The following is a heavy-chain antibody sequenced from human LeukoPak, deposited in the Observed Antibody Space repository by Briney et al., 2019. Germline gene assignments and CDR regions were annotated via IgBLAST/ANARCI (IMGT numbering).Heavy chain of an antibody. D-gene: IGHD3-10*01. CDR1: GFTFSSYG. J-gene: IGHJ4*02. CDR3: AKDHYYGSGSYYKPPVLDY. Sequence: PGRSLRLSCAASGFTFSSYGMHWVRQAPGKGLERVAVISYDGSNKYYADSVKGRFTISRDNSKNTLYLQMNSLRAEDTAVYYCAKDHYYGSGSYYKPPVLDYWGQGTLVTVSS. CDR2: ISYDGSNK. V-gene: IGHV3-30*18.